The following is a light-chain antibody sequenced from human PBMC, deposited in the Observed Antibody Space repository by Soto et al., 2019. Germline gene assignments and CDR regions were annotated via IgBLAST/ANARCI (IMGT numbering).Light chain of an antibody. CDR3: QQYNNWTIT. CDR2: GAS. Sequence: IVMTQSPATLSVSPGQRTTLSCRASQSVRSNLARSQQKPGQAPRIIIYGASTRATGIPARFSGRGAGTEFTRTISSLQSADFEVYYCQQYNNWTITFGQGTRLEIK. J-gene: IGKJ5*01. CDR1: QSVRSN. V-gene: IGKV3-15*01.